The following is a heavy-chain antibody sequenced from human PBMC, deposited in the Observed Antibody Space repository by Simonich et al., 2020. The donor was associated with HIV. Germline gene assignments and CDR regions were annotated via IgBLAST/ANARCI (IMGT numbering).Heavy chain of an antibody. V-gene: IGHV4-34*01. CDR1: GGSFSGYY. D-gene: IGHD6-13*01. CDR2: INHSGST. Sequence: QVQLQQWGAGLLKPSETLSLTCAVYGGSFSGYYWSWIRQPPGKGLEWIGEINHSGSTNYNPSLKSRVTISVDTSKNQFSLKLSSVTAADTAVYYCARLTAGGLGEYFQHLGQVTLVTVSS. CDR3: ARLTAGGLGEYFQH. J-gene: IGHJ1*01.